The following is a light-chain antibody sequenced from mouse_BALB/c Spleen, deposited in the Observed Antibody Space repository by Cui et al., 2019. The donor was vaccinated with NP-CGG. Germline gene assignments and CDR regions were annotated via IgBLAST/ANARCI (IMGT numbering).Light chain of an antibody. V-gene: IGLV1*01. J-gene: IGLJ1*01. CDR3: ALWYSNHWV. Sequence: QAVVPQEPALTTSPGETVTLTCRSSTGAVTTSNYANWVQEKPDHLFTGLIGGTNNRAPGVPARFSGSLIGDKAALTIIGAQTEDEAMYFCALWYSNHWVFGGGTKLTVL. CDR1: TGAVTTSNY. CDR2: GTN.